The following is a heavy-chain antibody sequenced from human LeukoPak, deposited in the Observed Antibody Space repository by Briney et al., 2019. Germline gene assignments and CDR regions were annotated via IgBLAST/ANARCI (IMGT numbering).Heavy chain of an antibody. Sequence: GGSLRLSCAASGFTFSSYDMHWVRQATGKGLEWVSAIGVAANTFYSGSVKGRFTISRENAKNSLYLLMSSLRAEDTAVYYCARQNTPHGNFDYWGQGTLVTVSS. CDR1: GFTFSSYD. D-gene: IGHD1-26*01. CDR3: ARQNTPHGNFDY. V-gene: IGHV3-13*01. J-gene: IGHJ4*02. CDR2: IGVAANT.